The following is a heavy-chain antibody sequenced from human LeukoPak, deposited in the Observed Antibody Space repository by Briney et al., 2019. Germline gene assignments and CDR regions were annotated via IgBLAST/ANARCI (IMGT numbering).Heavy chain of an antibody. Sequence: GRSLRLSCAASGFSFSSYWMHWVRQAPGKGLVWVSRIDGDGSSARYADSVKGRFTISGDNAKNTLYLQMNSLRAEDTAVYYCARGGLNALEAFDIWGQGTLVTVCS. D-gene: IGHD1-1*01. CDR3: ARGGLNALEAFDI. CDR1: GFSFSSYW. V-gene: IGHV3-74*01. J-gene: IGHJ3*02. CDR2: IDGDGSSA.